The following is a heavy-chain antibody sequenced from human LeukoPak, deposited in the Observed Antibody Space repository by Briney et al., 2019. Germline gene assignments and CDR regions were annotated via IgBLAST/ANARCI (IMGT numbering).Heavy chain of an antibody. Sequence: PGGSLRLSCAASGFTFSSYAMSWVRQAPGKGLEWVSAISGSGGSTYYADSVKGRFTISRDNSKNTPYLQMNSLRAENTAVYYCAKDSSGWYKYYYGMDVWGQGTTVTVSS. CDR3: AKDSSGWYKYYYGMDV. J-gene: IGHJ6*02. CDR1: GFTFSSYA. CDR2: ISGSGGST. V-gene: IGHV3-23*01. D-gene: IGHD6-19*01.